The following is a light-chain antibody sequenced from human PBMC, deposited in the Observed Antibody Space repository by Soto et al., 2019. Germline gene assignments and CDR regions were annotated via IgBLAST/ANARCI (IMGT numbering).Light chain of an antibody. CDR2: RNN. Sequence: QSVLTQPPSASGTPGQRVTISCSGSSSNIGSNYVYWYQQLPGTAPKLLIYRNNQQPSGVPDRFSGSKSGTSASLAISGVRSEDEADYYCAAWDDSLSGWVFGGGTKLTVL. V-gene: IGLV1-47*01. CDR1: SSNIGSNY. CDR3: AAWDDSLSGWV. J-gene: IGLJ2*01.